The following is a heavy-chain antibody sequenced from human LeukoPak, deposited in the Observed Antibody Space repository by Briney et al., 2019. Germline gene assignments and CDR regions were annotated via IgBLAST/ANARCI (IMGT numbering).Heavy chain of an antibody. J-gene: IGHJ5*02. CDR3: ARVGCSGGSCSNWFDP. D-gene: IGHD2-15*01. V-gene: IGHV1-69*04. CDR1: GYTFTSYG. CDR2: IIPILHMA. Sequence: GASVKVSCKASGYTFTSYGISWVRQAPGQGLEWMGRIIPILHMANYAQKFQGRVTVTADKSTSTAYMELSSLRSEDTAVYYCARVGCSGGSCSNWFDPWGQGTLVTVSS.